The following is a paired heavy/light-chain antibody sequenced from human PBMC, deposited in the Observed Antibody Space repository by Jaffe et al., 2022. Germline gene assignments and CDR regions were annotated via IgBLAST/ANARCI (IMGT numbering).Heavy chain of an antibody. CDR3: AKDTGLYGDYYYYYMDV. CDR1: GFTFNKYG. V-gene: IGHV3-30*02. Sequence: QVQLVESGGGVVQPGGSLRLSCIASGFTFNKYGIHWVRQAPGKGLEWVAFIRHDGNNKYYADSLKGRFTISRDNSKNTLSLEMNSLRAEDTALYYCAKDTGLYGDYYYYYMDVWGKGTPVTVS. CDR2: IRHDGNNK. J-gene: IGHJ6*03. D-gene: IGHD4-17*01.
Light chain of an antibody. J-gene: IGKJ4*01. CDR1: QSIISTF. Sequence: EIVLTQSPGTLSLSPGERATLSCRASQSIISTFLAWYQQKPGQAPRLLIYGASSRATGIPDRFSGSGSGTDFTLTISRLEPEDFAVYYCQQYGSSLTFGGGTKVEIK. CDR3: QQYGSSLT. CDR2: GAS. V-gene: IGKV3-20*01.